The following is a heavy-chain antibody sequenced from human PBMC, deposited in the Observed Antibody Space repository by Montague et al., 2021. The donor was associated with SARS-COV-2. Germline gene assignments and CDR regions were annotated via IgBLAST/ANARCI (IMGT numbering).Heavy chain of an antibody. CDR1: GGSVSSSPW. D-gene: IGHD3-10*01. Sequence: SETLSLTCAVSGGSVSSSPWWSWVRQPPGKGLVWFGEIYHSGSTNYNPSLMSRVTISIDKSKNQLSMKLSSVTAADTAVYYCAREFRTYGYGGQYWYFDLWGRGTLVTVSS. V-gene: IGHV4-4*02. CDR3: AREFRTYGYGGQYWYFDL. CDR2: IYHSGST. J-gene: IGHJ2*01.